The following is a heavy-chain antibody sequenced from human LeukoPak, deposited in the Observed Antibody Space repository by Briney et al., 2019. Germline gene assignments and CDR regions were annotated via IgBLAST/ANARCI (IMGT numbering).Heavy chain of an antibody. CDR1: SASISSTNYN. CDR2: IYFSGTT. D-gene: IGHD3-16*01. CDR3: ARHAWGLNAFDV. Sequence: MSSKTLSLTCTVSSASISSTNYNWGWLRQPPGKGLEWIGNIYFSGTTYYNPSLKSRVIISVDTSKSQFSLKLNSVTAADTAVYYCARHAWGLNAFDVWGRGTMVIVSS. V-gene: IGHV4-39*01. J-gene: IGHJ3*01.